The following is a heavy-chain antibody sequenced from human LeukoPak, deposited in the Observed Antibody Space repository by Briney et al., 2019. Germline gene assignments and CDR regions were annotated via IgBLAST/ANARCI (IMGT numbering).Heavy chain of an antibody. CDR2: ISSGSSYI. V-gene: IGHV3-21*01. D-gene: IGHD2-2*01. CDR1: GFTFSSYS. CDR3: ARDLSSSTSCYYY. J-gene: IGHJ4*02. Sequence: PGGSLRLSCAASGFTFSSYSMNWVRQAPGKGLEWVSSISSGSSYIYYADSVKGRFTISRDNAKNSLYLQMNSLRAEDTAVYYCARDLSSSTSCYYYWGQGTLVTVSS.